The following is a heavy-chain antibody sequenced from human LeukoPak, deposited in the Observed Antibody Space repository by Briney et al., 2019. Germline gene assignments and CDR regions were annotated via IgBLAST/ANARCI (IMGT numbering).Heavy chain of an antibody. CDR1: GFTVSSNE. D-gene: IGHD6-13*01. Sequence: GGSLRLSCAASGFTVSSNEMSWVRQAPGKGLEWVSSISGGSTYYADSVRGRFTISRDNSKNGLHLQMNSLRPEDTAIYYCAREGFTSTWLYYYYYMDVWGKGTTVTVSS. V-gene: IGHV3-38-3*01. CDR2: ISGGST. J-gene: IGHJ6*03. CDR3: AREGFTSTWLYYYYYMDV.